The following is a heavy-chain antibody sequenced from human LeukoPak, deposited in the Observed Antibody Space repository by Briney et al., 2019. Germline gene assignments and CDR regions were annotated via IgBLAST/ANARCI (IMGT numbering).Heavy chain of an antibody. J-gene: IGHJ3*02. D-gene: IGHD5-18*01. CDR2: IYSGGST. CDR1: GFTVSSIY. V-gene: IGHV3-53*01. CDR3: AKTDHTAPGAFDI. Sequence: PGGSLRLSCAASGFTVSSIYMGWVRQAPGKGLEWVSVIYSGGSTYYADSVKGRFTISRDNSKNTLYLQMNSLRAEDTAVYYCAKTDHTAPGAFDIWGQGTMVAVSS.